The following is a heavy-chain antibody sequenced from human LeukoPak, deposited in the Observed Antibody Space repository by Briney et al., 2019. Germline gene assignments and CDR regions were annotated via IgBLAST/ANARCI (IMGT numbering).Heavy chain of an antibody. D-gene: IGHD2-21*02. CDR2: VYYSGST. V-gene: IGHV4-59*08. CDR1: GGSISYYY. J-gene: IGHJ3*02. Sequence: SETLSLTCTVSGGSISYYYWSWIRQPPGKGQEWIGYVYYSGSTSYNPSLKSRVTISLDTSKHQFSLKLNSVTAADTAVYYCARHAYCGGDCFGGAFEIWGQGTMVTVSS. CDR3: ARHAYCGGDCFGGAFEI.